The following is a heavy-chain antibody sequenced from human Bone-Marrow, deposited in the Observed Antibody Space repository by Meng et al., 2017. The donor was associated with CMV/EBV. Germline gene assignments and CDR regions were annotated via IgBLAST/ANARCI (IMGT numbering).Heavy chain of an antibody. J-gene: IGHJ4*02. CDR3: AKDSSGSIGYFFDY. Sequence: GESLKISCAASGFTFNSYAMSWVRQAPGKGLEWVSVISGDGTSTYYADSVKGRFTMSRDNSKNTLYLQMNNLRVEDTAVYYCAKDSSGSIGYFFDYWGLGTVVTVYS. D-gene: IGHD3-22*01. V-gene: IGHV3-23*01. CDR2: ISGDGTST. CDR1: GFTFNSYA.